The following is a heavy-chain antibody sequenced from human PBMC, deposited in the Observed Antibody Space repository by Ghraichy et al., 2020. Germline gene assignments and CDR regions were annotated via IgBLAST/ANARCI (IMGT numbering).Heavy chain of an antibody. CDR1: GFRFSDYA. CDR2: ISGSGGDT. Sequence: LSLTCAGSGFRFSDYALHWVRQAPGKRLEWVAVISGSGGDTFSADSVKGRFTISRDNSKNTAYLQMNMLRDDDTAVYFCARDWLKHYYYNAMDVWGQGTTVTVS. J-gene: IGHJ6*02. V-gene: IGHV3-23*01. CDR3: ARDWLKHYYYNAMDV. D-gene: IGHD3-10*01.